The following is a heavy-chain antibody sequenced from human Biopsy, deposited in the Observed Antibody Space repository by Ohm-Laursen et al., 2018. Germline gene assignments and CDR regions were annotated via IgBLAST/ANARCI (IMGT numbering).Heavy chain of an antibody. D-gene: IGHD1-26*01. J-gene: IGHJ3*01. CDR1: GGSISSYY. Sequence: SETLSLTCTVSGGSISSYYWSWIRQPPGKGLEWIGYIYYTGSTNYNPSLKSRVTISVDTSRNQFSLKLSSVTAADTAVYYCARVRVWADSEGAFDPWGQGTMVTVSS. V-gene: IGHV4-59*01. CDR2: IYYTGST. CDR3: ARVRVWADSEGAFDP.